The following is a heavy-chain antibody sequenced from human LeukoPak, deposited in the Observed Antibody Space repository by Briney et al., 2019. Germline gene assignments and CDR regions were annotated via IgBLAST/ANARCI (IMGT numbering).Heavy chain of an antibody. D-gene: IGHD2-15*01. CDR1: GRSISSYD. Sequence: SETLSLTCTVWGRSISSYDGNGIRHPAGEGLEWIRRVYPRGSTNYNTSLKSRVTLSIDTSKNQFSLKLNSVTAADTAVYDCAGGGPEGYCGGVSCYRWFDPWGQGTLVTVSS. V-gene: IGHV4-4*07. CDR3: AGGGPEGYCGGVSCYRWFDP. J-gene: IGHJ5*02. CDR2: VYPRGST.